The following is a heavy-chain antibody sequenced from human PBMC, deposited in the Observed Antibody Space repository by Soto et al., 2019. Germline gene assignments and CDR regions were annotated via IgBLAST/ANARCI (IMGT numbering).Heavy chain of an antibody. Sequence: GGSLRLSCAGSGFTFGDSCMSWIRQAPGKGLEWLSYISPGSRYPAYADSLKGRFTISRDNSKNTLYLHLNSLRVEDTAIYYCARIPHRYDALTGPGYWGQGALVTVSS. CDR2: ISPGSRYP. CDR1: GFTFGDSC. CDR3: ARIPHRYDALTGPGY. D-gene: IGHD3-9*01. J-gene: IGHJ4*02. V-gene: IGHV3-11*03.